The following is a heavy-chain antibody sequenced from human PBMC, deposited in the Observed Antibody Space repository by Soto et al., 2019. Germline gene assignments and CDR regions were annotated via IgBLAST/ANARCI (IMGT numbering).Heavy chain of an antibody. CDR3: AKGIHSGYDTLFDY. CDR1: GFTFDDYA. CDR2: ISWNSGSI. J-gene: IGHJ4*02. V-gene: IGHV3-9*01. D-gene: IGHD5-12*01. Sequence: GGSLRLSCAASGFTFDDYAMHWVRQAPGKGLEWVSGISWNSGSIGYADSVKGRFTISRDNAKNSLYLQMNSLRAEDTALYYCAKGIHSGYDTLFDYWGQGTLVTVSS.